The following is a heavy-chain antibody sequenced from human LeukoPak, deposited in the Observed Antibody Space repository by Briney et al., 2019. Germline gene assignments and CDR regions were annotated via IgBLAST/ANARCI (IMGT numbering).Heavy chain of an antibody. V-gene: IGHV3-7*01. CDR3: ARDHQYSSSYYYYYMDV. D-gene: IGHD6-13*01. CDR1: GFTFSSYW. CDR2: IKQDGSEK. Sequence: PGGSLRLSCAASGFTFSSYWMSWVRQAPGKGLEWVANIKQDGSEKYYVDSVKGRFTISRDNAKNSLYLQMNSLRAEDTAVYFCARDHQYSSSYYYYYMDVWGKGTTVTISS. J-gene: IGHJ6*03.